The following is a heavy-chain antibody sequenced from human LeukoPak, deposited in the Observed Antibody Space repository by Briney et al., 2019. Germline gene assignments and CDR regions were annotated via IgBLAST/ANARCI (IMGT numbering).Heavy chain of an antibody. Sequence: TGGSLRLSCAASGFTFSSYAMSWVRQAPGKGLEWVSSMSGSGGSTYYADSVKGRFTISRDDSKNTLYLQMNSLRAEDTAVYYCARDNRYTAYCGGDCYHDYWGQGTLVTVSS. CDR3: ARDNRYTAYCGGDCYHDY. V-gene: IGHV3-23*01. CDR2: MSGSGGST. J-gene: IGHJ4*02. D-gene: IGHD2-21*02. CDR1: GFTFSSYA.